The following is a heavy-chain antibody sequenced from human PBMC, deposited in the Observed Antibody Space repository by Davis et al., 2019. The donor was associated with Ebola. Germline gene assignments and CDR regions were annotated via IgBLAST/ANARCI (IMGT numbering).Heavy chain of an antibody. V-gene: IGHV4-59*06. CDR3: ARDSSGDAFDL. CDR2: IYYSGST. J-gene: IGHJ3*01. D-gene: IGHD5-24*01. CDR1: GGSISTYH. Sequence: PSETLSLTCTVSGGSISTYHWSWIRQHPGKGLEWIGYIYYSGSTYYNPSLKSRFTISIDTSKNQFSLKLTSVTAAYTAVYYCARDSSGDAFDLWGQGTMVTVSS.